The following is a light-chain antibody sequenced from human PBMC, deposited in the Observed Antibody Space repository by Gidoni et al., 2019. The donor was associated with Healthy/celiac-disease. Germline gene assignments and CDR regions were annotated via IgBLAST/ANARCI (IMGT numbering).Light chain of an antibody. CDR3: QQYGSSPL. CDR2: GAS. CDR1: QSVSSSY. Sequence: EIVLTQSPGTLSLSPGERATLSCRASQSVSSSYLAWYQQKPGQAPRLLIYGASSRAAGIPDRFRGSGSGTDFTLTISRLEPEDFAVYYCQQYGSSPLFXPXTKVDIK. V-gene: IGKV3-20*01. J-gene: IGKJ3*01.